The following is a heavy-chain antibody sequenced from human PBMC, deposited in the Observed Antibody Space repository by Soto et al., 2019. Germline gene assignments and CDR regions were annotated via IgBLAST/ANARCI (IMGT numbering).Heavy chain of an antibody. CDR2: ISGSGGST. CDR1: GFTFSSYA. J-gene: IGHJ4*02. V-gene: IGHV3-23*01. CDR3: AKSRPLYDFWSGPPFDY. Sequence: PGGSLRLSCAASGFTFSSYAMSWVRQAPGKGLEWVSAISGSGGSTYYADSVKGRFTTSRDNSKNTLYLQMNSLRAEDTAVYYCAKSRPLYDFWSGPPFDYWGQGTLVTVSS. D-gene: IGHD3-3*01.